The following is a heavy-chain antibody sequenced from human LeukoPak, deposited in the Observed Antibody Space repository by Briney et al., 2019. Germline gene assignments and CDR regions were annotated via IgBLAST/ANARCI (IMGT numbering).Heavy chain of an antibody. CDR3: ARGGGTRVYYFDY. V-gene: IGHV1-18*01. J-gene: IGHJ4*02. D-gene: IGHD1-1*01. CDR1: GYTFTNFG. Sequence: GASVKVSCKASGYTFTNFGVAWVRQAPGQGLEWMAWISAYNGNPNCAQKFQGRVTMTTDTSTSTAYMELRNLTSDETAVYFCARGGGTRVYYFDYWGQGTLVTVSS. CDR2: ISAYNGNP.